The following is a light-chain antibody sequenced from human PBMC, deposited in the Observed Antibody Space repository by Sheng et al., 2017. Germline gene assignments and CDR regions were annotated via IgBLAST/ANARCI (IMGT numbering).Light chain of an antibody. CDR1: KNVNSN. J-gene: IGKJ2*01. CDR3: QQYNDWPAYT. CDR2: GAS. V-gene: IGKV3-15*01. Sequence: EIVMTQSPATLSVFPGERVTLSCRASKNVNSNLAWYQQKPGLAPRLLIYGASTRATGIPVRFSGSGSGTDFTLTINSLQSEDFAVYYCQQYNDWPAYTFGQGTKLEIK.